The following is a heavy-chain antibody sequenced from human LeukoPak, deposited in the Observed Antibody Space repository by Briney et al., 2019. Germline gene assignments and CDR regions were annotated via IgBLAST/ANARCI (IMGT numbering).Heavy chain of an antibody. D-gene: IGHD1-26*01. J-gene: IGHJ6*02. CDR3: ARESGGTLALYYYYGMDV. CDR2: IWYDGSNK. V-gene: IGHV3-33*01. CDR1: GFTFSSYG. Sequence: PGRSLRLSCAASGFTFSSYGMHWVRQAPGKGLEWVAVIWYDGSNKYYADSVKGRFTISRDNSKNTLYLQMNSLRAEDTAVYYCARESGGTLALYYYYGMDVWGQGTTVTVSS.